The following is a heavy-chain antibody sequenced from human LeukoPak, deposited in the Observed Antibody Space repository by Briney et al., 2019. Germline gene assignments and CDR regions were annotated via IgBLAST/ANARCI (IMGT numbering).Heavy chain of an antibody. CDR1: GGSISSCGYY. CDR2: IYYSGST. D-gene: IGHD2/OR15-2a*01. CDR3: ARDRWGTTPNYFDY. Sequence: SSETLSLTCTVSGGSISSCGYYWSWIRQHPGKGLEWIGYIYYSGSTYYNPSIKSRFTISVDTSKNQFSLKLSSVTAADTAVYYCARDRWGTTPNYFDYWGQGNLVTVSS. V-gene: IGHV4-31*03. J-gene: IGHJ4*02.